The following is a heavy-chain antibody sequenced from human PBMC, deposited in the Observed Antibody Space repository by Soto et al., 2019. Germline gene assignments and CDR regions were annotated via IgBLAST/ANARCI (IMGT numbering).Heavy chain of an antibody. CDR2: ISYDGSNK. V-gene: IGHV3-30*03. CDR1: GFTFSSYG. CDR3: ARDLKKYDYIWGSPYT. J-gene: IGHJ5*02. D-gene: IGHD3-16*01. Sequence: PGGSLRLSCAASGFTFSSYGMHWVRQAPGKGLEWVAVISYDGSNKYYADSVKGRFTISRDNSKNTLYLQMNSLRAEDTAVYYCARDLKKYDYIWGSPYTCGQGTLVTVSS.